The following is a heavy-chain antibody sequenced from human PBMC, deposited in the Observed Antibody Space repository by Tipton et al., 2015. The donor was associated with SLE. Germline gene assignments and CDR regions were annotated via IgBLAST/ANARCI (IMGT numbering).Heavy chain of an antibody. D-gene: IGHD2-21*01. V-gene: IGHV4-31*03. CDR2: IYYSGST. J-gene: IGHJ3*02. CDR1: GGSISSGGFY. CDR3: ARDRGYCGGDCYSDAFDI. Sequence: LRLSCTVSGGSISSGGFYWSLIRQHPWKGLEWIGYIYYSGSTNNHPPPKSRVTISVDTSKNHFSLKLSSVTAADTAVYYCARDRGYCGGDCYSDAFDIWGQGTMVTVSS.